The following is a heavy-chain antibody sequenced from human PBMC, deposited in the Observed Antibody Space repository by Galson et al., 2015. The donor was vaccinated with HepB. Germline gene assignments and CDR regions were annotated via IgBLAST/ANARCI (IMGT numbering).Heavy chain of an antibody. J-gene: IGHJ2*01. CDR3: ARGQLRFRYWYFDL. D-gene: IGHD5-12*01. CDR1: GGSFSGYY. CDR2: INHSGST. Sequence: LSLTCAVYGGSFSGYYWSWIRQPPGKGLEWIGEINHSGSTNYNPSLKSRVTISVDTSKNQFSLKLSSVTAADTAVYYCARGQLRFRYWYFDLWGRGTLVTVSS. V-gene: IGHV4-34*01.